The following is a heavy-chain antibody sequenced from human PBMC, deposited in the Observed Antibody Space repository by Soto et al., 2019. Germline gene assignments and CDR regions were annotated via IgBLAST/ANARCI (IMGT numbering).Heavy chain of an antibody. V-gene: IGHV3-48*04. CDR1: GFTFSDYS. D-gene: IGHD3-10*01. J-gene: IGHJ3*02. CDR2: ISKSSFTI. CDR3: AREKSWFGEDAFDI. Sequence: PGGSLRLSCAVSGFTFSDYSMNWVRQAPGRGLEWISYISKSSFTIYYADSVKGRFTISRDNAKNSLYLQMNSLRAEDTAVYYCAREKSWFGEDAFDIWGQGTMVTVSS.